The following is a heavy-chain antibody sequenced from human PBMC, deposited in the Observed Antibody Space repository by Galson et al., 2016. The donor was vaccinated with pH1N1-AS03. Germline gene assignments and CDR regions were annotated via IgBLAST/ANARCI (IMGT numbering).Heavy chain of an antibody. V-gene: IGHV3-23*03. Sequence: LRLSCTASGFIFSRFAVTWVRQAPGKGLEWVSLIHDDGVGTYYADSVKGRFTISRDNSKNTLFLHMNSLRAEDTAVYYCAKARGLETPNYFFDYWGQGTLVTVSS. CDR2: IHDDGVGT. CDR1: GFIFSRFA. CDR3: AKARGLETPNYFFDY. J-gene: IGHJ4*02. D-gene: IGHD1-1*01.